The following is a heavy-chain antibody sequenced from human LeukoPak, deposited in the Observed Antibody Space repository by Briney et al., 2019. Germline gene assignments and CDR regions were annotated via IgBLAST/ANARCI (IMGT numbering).Heavy chain of an antibody. CDR1: GGSTSSYY. D-gene: IGHD2-2*02. Sequence: SETLSLTRTLSGGSTSSYYWCWIRARLRKGLWWSGYIYYSGSTNYNPSLKSRVTISVDTSKNQFSLKLSSVTAADTAVYYCATICSTTSCHNYRDVWGKGTTVTVSS. V-gene: IGHV4-59*01. CDR2: IYYSGST. CDR3: ATICSTTSCHNYRDV. J-gene: IGHJ6*03.